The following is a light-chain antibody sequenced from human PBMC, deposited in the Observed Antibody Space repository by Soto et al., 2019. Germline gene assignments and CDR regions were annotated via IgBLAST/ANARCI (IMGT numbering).Light chain of an antibody. J-gene: IGLJ7*01. CDR3: SSYPTSTTRV. CDR2: DVT. Sequence: QSALTQPVSVSGSPGQSITISCTGTDNDVGVYNYVSWYQQHPGKAPKLIIYDVTNRPSGVSNRFSGSKSGNTASLTISGRQGEDEAYYYCSSYPTSTTRVFGGGTQLTVL. V-gene: IGLV2-14*01. CDR1: DNDVGVYNY.